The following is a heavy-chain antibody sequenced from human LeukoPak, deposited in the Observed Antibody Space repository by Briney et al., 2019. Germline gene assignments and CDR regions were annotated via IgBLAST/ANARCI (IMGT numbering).Heavy chain of an antibody. J-gene: IGHJ4*02. V-gene: IGHV4-59*08. CDR3: AGSQYDILTGTFDY. Sequence: PSETLSLTCTVPGGSITRYYWSWIRRPPGKGLEWIGYIYYSGITNYSPSLKSRVTISVDTSKNQFSLKVSSMTAADTAVYYCAGSQYDILTGTFDYWGQGALVTVSS. CDR2: IYYSGIT. CDR1: GGSITRYY. D-gene: IGHD3-9*01.